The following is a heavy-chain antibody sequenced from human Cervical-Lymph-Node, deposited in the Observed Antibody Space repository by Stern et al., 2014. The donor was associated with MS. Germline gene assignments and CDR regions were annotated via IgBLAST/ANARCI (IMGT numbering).Heavy chain of an antibody. CDR1: GFTFSSYG. CDR3: AKAKAPIVVVPAAPGDY. D-gene: IGHD2-2*01. V-gene: IGHV3-30*18. CDR2: ISYDGSNK. Sequence: QLVQSGGGVVQPGRSLRLSCAASGFTFSSYGMHWVRQAPGKGLEWVAVISYDGSNKYYADSEKGRFTISRDNSKNTLYLQMNSLRAEDTAVYYCAKAKAPIVVVPAAPGDYWGQGTLVTVSS. J-gene: IGHJ4*02.